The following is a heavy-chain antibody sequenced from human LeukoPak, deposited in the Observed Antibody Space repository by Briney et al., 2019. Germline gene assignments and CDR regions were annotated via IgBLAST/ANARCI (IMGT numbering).Heavy chain of an antibody. CDR2: IDGSSSRT. CDR1: GFIFSDYY. J-gene: IGHJ5*02. CDR3: ARRGTDYCTPSSCHPNWFAP. Sequence: GGSLRLSCAASGFIFSDYYMSWMRQAPGKGLEWLSYIDGSSSRTNYADSVKGRFTISRDNVKNSLYLQMNSLRAEDAAVYFCARRGTDYCTPSSCHPNWFAPWGQGTQVTVSS. D-gene: IGHD4-11*01. V-gene: IGHV3-11*03.